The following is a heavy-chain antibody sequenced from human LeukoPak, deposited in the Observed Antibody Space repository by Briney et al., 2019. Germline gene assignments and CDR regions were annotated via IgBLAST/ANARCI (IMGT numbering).Heavy chain of an antibody. J-gene: IGHJ4*02. D-gene: IGHD3-9*01. CDR1: GYTFTGYY. CDR2: INPNSGGT. V-gene: IGHV1-2*02. Sequence: EASVTVSCTASGYTFTGYYMHWVRQAPGQGLEWMGWINPNSGGTNYAQKFQGRVTITRDTSISTAYMELSRLRSDDTAAYYCARGLSYDILTGYVYWGQGTLVTVSS. CDR3: ARGLSYDILTGYVY.